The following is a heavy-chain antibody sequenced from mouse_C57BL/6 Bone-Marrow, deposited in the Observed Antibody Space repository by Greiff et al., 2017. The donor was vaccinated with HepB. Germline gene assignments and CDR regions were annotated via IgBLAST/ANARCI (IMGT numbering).Heavy chain of an antibody. V-gene: IGHV1-72*01. D-gene: IGHD1-1*01. CDR1: GYTFTSYW. CDR2: IDPNSGGT. Sequence: QVHVKQSGAELVKPGASVKLSCKASGYTFTSYWMHWVKQRPGRGLEWIGRIDPNSGGTKYNEKFKSKATLTVDKPSSTAYMQLSSLTSEDSAVYYCATSGGSSHWYFDVWGTGTTVTVSS. J-gene: IGHJ1*03. CDR3: ATSGGSSHWYFDV.